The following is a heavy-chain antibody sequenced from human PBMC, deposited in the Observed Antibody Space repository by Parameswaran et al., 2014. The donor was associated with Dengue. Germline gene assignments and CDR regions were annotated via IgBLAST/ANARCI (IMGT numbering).Heavy chain of an antibody. D-gene: IGHD3-22*01. CDR2: INHSGST. Sequence: VRQAPGKGLEWIGEINHSGSTNYNPSLKSRVTISVDTSKNQFSLKLSSVTAADTAVYYCARDTYYYDSSGRHYYYYMDVWGKGTTVTVSS. J-gene: IGHJ6*03. V-gene: IGHV4-34*01. CDR3: ARDTYYYDSSGRHYYYYMDV.